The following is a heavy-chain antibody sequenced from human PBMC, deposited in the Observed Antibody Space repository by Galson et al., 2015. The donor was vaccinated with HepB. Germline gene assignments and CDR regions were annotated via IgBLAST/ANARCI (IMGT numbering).Heavy chain of an antibody. Sequence: SETLSLTCTVSGGSISSYYWSWIRQPPGKGLEWIGYIYYSGSTNYNPSLKSRVTISVDTSKNQFSLKLSSVTAADTAVYYCAAGIAAAGFFHYYYYYGMDVRGQGTTVTVSS. CDR2: IYYSGST. CDR1: GGSISSYY. CDR3: AAGIAAAGFFHYYYYYGMDV. J-gene: IGHJ6*02. V-gene: IGHV4-59*01. D-gene: IGHD6-13*01.